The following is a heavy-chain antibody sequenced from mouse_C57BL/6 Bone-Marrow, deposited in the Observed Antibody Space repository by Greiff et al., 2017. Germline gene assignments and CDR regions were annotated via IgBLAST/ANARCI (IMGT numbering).Heavy chain of an antibody. Sequence: EVQLVESGAELVRPGASVKLSCTASGFNIKDYYMPWVKQRPEQGLEWIGRLDPEDGDTEYAPKFQGKDPMTADTSSNTAYLQLSSLTSEDTAVYDGTTGGNVVAYWGQGTLVTVSA. CDR1: GFNIKDYY. CDR3: TTGGNVVAY. D-gene: IGHD2-1*01. V-gene: IGHV14-1*01. J-gene: IGHJ3*01. CDR2: LDPEDGDT.